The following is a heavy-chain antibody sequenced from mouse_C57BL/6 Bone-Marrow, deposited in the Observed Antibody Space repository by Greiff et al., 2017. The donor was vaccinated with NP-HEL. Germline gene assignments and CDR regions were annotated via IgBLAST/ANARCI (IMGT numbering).Heavy chain of an antibody. D-gene: IGHD1-1*01. Sequence: QVQLQQSGAELVRPGASVTLSCKASGYTFTDYEMHWVKQTPVHGLEWIGAIDPETGGTAYNQKFKGKAILTADKSSSTAYMELRSLTSEDSAVYYCTTPILRYYAMDYWGQGTSVTVSS. CDR2: IDPETGGT. J-gene: IGHJ4*01. V-gene: IGHV1-15*01. CDR3: TTPILRYYAMDY. CDR1: GYTFTDYE.